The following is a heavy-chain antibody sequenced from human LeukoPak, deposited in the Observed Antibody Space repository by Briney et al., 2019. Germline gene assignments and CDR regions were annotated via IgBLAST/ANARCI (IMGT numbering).Heavy chain of an antibody. CDR2: IYIDGTT. J-gene: IGHJ4*02. V-gene: IGHV3-53*01. D-gene: IGHD6-13*01. CDR1: GFIVSHNY. Sequence: GGSLRLSCAASGFIVSHNYMTWVRQAPGKGLEWISVIYIDGTTYYADSVKGRFTISRDQANNTLYLQMDTLRDEDTAVYYCARGPRYSFYWGQGTLVSVSS. CDR3: ARGPRYSFY.